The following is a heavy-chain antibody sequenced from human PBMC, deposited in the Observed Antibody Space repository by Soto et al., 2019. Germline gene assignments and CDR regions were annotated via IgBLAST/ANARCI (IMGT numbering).Heavy chain of an antibody. CDR2: ISSSGSTI. CDR3: ARGGASVTTPFDY. J-gene: IGHJ4*02. Sequence: QVQLVESGGGLVKPGGSLRLSCAASGFAFSDPYMSWIRQAPGKGLEWISYISSSGSTIYSADSVKGRFTISRDNAKKSLYLQMDSLTADDSAVYYWARGGASVTTPFDYWGQGTQVTVSS. D-gene: IGHD4-17*01. CDR1: GFAFSDPY. V-gene: IGHV3-11*01.